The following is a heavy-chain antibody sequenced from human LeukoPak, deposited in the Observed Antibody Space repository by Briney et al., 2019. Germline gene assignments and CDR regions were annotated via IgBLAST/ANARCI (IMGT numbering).Heavy chain of an antibody. Sequence: SETLSLTCTVSGGSISSYYWSWIRQPPGQGLEWIGYIYYSVSTNYNPSLKSRVTISVDTSKNQFSLKLSSVTAADTAVYYCASSYYYTFDYWGQGTLVTVSS. CDR1: GGSISSYY. CDR2: IYYSVST. CDR3: ASSYYYTFDY. V-gene: IGHV4-59*08. J-gene: IGHJ4*02. D-gene: IGHD3-22*01.